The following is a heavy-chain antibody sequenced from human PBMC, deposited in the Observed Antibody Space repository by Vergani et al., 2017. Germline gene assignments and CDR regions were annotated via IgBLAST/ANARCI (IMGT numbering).Heavy chain of an antibody. Sequence: QVQLQESGPGLVKPSETLSLTCTVSGGSISSYYWSWIRQPPGKGLEWIGYIYYSGSTNYNPSLKSRVTISVDTSKNQFSLKLSSVTAADTAVYYCARSEGDGYNRFDYWGQGTLVTVSS. CDR3: ARSEGDGYNRFDY. CDR1: GGSISSYY. J-gene: IGHJ4*02. D-gene: IGHD5-24*01. V-gene: IGHV4-59*01. CDR2: IYYSGST.